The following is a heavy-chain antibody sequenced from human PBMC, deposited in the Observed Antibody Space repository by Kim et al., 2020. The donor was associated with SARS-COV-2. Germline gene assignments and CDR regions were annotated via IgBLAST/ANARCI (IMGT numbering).Heavy chain of an antibody. D-gene: IGHD1-26*01. Sequence: GGSLRLSCAASGFTFSSYGMHWVRQAPGKGLEWVAVISYDGSNKYYADSVKGRFTISRDNSKNTLYLQMNSLRAEDTAVYYCARMIVGATAFDYWGQGTLVTVSS. J-gene: IGHJ4*02. CDR2: ISYDGSNK. V-gene: IGHV3-33*05. CDR1: GFTFSSYG. CDR3: ARMIVGATAFDY.